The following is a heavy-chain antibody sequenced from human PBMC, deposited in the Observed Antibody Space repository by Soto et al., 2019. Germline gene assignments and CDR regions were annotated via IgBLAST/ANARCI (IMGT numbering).Heavy chain of an antibody. CDR1: GGTFSSYA. Sequence: QVQLVQSGAEVKKPGSSVKVSCKASGGTFSSYAISWVRQAPGQGLEWMGGIIPIFGTANYAQKFQGRVTMTADESTSTAYMELSSLGSEDTAVYYCARDAVGYCISTSCDFDYWGQGTLVTVSS. V-gene: IGHV1-69*12. CDR2: IIPIFGTA. D-gene: IGHD2-2*01. J-gene: IGHJ4*02. CDR3: ARDAVGYCISTSCDFDY.